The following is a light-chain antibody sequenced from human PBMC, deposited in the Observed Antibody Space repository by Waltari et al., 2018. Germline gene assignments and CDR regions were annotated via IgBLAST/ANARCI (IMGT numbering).Light chain of an antibody. CDR1: QSVDSTS. CDR3: QQYDSSFT. V-gene: IGKV3-20*01. Sequence: EIVLTQSPGTLSLSPGERATLSCRASQSVDSTSLAWYQQKPGQAPRLLIYGASRRATGIPDRFSGSGSGTDFTLTISRLEPDDFAVYYCQQYDSSFTFGPGTKVDIK. CDR2: GAS. J-gene: IGKJ3*01.